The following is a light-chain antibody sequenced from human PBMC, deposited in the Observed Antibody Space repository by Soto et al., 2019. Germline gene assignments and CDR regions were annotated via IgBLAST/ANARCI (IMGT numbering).Light chain of an antibody. CDR3: CSYAGISTWV. J-gene: IGLJ3*02. CDR2: EDT. V-gene: IGLV2-23*01. Sequence: QAVVTQPASVSGSPGQSITISCTGTSSDVGTYNLVSWYQHHPGKAPKLIIYEDTKRPSGVSYRFSGSKSGNTASLTISGLQAEDEAAYYCCSYAGISTWVFGGGTKVTVL. CDR1: SSDVGTYNL.